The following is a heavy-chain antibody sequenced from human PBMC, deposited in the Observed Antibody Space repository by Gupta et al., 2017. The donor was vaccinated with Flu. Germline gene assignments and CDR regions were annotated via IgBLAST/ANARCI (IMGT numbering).Heavy chain of an antibody. Sequence: QLQLAHSGAEVLKPGASVKVCGKASAYTFINYDINWVRQAPGQGLEWMGWMNPSLDNTGSVKKCQSRVTITRDTSISTFYMELSSVNSDATAVYCCARMVGESAKPVRLDYWGQGTLVTVSS. CDR1: AYTFINYD. J-gene: IGHJ4*02. V-gene: IGHV1-8*01. CDR3: ARMVGESAKPVRLDY. CDR2: MNPSLDNT. D-gene: IGHD3-16*01.